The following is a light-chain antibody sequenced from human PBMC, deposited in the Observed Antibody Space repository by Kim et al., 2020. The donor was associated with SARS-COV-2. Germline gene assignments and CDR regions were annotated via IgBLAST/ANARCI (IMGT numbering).Light chain of an antibody. V-gene: IGLV2-23*02. CDR2: EVN. Sequence: QSALTQPASASGSPGQSITISCTGSSSDVGNYNLVSWYQQHPGKAPKLMIYEVNKRPSGVSNRFSGSKSGNTTSLTISGLQVEDEADYYCCSYAGSGTYVFGTGTKVTVL. CDR3: CSYAGSGTYV. J-gene: IGLJ1*01. CDR1: SSDVGNYNL.